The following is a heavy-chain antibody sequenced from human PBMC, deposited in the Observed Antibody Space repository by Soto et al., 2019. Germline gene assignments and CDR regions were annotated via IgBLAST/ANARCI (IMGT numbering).Heavy chain of an antibody. CDR1: GYSFTSYW. Sequence: GESLKISCKGSGYSFTSYWISWVRQMPGKGLEWMGRIDPSDSYTNYSPSFQGHVTISADKSISTAYLQWSSLKASDTAMYYCARHKRGGYYSLYFVYYFVMYVWGQGTTFTVSS. CDR2: IDPSDSYT. V-gene: IGHV5-10-1*01. D-gene: IGHD3-22*01. J-gene: IGHJ6*02. CDR3: ARHKRGGYYSLYFVYYFVMYV.